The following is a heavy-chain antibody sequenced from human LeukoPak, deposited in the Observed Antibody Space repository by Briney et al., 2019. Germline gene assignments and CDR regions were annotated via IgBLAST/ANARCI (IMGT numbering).Heavy chain of an antibody. CDR2: INHSGST. J-gene: IGHJ5*02. V-gene: IGHV4-34*01. Sequence: SETQSLTCAVYGGSFSGYYWSWIRQPPGKGLEWIGEINHSGSTNYNPSLKSRVTISVDTSKNQFSLKLSSVTAADTAVYYCARGDDSGAGWFDPWGQGTLVTVSS. D-gene: IGHD3-3*01. CDR1: GGSFSGYY. CDR3: ARGDDSGAGWFDP.